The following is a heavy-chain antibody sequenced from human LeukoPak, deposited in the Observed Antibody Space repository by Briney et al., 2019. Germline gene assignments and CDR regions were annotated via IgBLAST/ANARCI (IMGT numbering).Heavy chain of an antibody. J-gene: IGHJ4*02. CDR3: ARHGIAAAGIDY. V-gene: IGHV1-8*03. Sequence: ASVKVSCKASGYTFTSCDINWVRQATGQGLEWMGWMNPNSGNTGYAQKFQGRVTITRNTSISTAYMELSSLRSEDTAVYYCARHGIAAAGIDYWGQGTLVTVSS. CDR2: MNPNSGNT. D-gene: IGHD6-13*01. CDR1: GYTFTSCD.